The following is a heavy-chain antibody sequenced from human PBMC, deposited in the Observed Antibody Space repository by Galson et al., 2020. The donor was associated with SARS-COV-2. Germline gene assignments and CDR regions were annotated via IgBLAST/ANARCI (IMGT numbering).Heavy chain of an antibody. CDR2: IWYDGSNK. J-gene: IGHJ3*02. CDR3: AKDFPPLLYSGSDDAFDI. CDR1: GFTFSSYG. V-gene: IGHV3-33*06. D-gene: IGHD1-26*01. Sequence: QLGESLKISCAASGFTFSSYGMHWVRQAPGKGLEWVAVIWYDGSNKYYADSVKGRFTISRDNSKNTLYLQMNSLRAEDTAVYYCAKDFPPLLYSGSDDAFDIWGQGTMVTVSS.